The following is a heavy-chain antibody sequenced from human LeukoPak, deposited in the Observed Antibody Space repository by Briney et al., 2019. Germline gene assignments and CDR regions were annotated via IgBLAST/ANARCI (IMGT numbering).Heavy chain of an antibody. CDR2: INHSGST. J-gene: IGHJ5*02. CDR3: ARGVYSSGWPNWFDP. Sequence: NSSETLSLTCAVYGGSFSGYYWSWIRQPPGKGLEWIGEINHSGSTNYNPSLKSRVTISVDTSKNQFSLKLSSVTAADTAVYYCARGVYSSGWPNWFDPWGQGTLVTVSS. V-gene: IGHV4-34*01. D-gene: IGHD6-19*01. CDR1: GGSFSGYY.